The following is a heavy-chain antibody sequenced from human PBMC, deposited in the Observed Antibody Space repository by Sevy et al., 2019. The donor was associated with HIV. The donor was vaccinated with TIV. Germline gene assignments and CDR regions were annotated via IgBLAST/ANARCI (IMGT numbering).Heavy chain of an antibody. CDR3: ARQGGVVDRAFDF. CDR1: GGSISSSAYY. J-gene: IGHJ4*02. D-gene: IGHD3-10*01. V-gene: IGHV4-39*01. Sequence: SETLSLTCTVSGGSISSSAYYWGWLRQPPGKGLEWIANIFYSGSAYYNPSLSGRVTISVDTCKNQFSLRLNSVTAADTAVYYCARQGGVVDRAFDFWGQRSLVTVSS. CDR2: IFYSGSA.